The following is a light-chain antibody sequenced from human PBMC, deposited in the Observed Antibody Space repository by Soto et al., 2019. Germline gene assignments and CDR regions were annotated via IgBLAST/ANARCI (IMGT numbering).Light chain of an antibody. J-gene: IGKJ4*01. CDR1: QSISNY. Sequence: DIQMTQFPSSLSASVWDRVTIXXXASQSISNYLNWYQQKPGKAPKLLIYDASNLETGVPSRFSGSGSGTDFTFTISSLQPEDIATYHCQQYDNLPLTFGGGTKVDIK. CDR3: QQYDNLPLT. V-gene: IGKV1-33*01. CDR2: DAS.